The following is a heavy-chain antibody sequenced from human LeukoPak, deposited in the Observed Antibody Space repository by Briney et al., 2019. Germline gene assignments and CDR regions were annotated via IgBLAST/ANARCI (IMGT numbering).Heavy chain of an antibody. V-gene: IGHV3-23*01. CDR1: GFTFSSYA. J-gene: IGHJ4*02. Sequence: GGSLRLSCAASGFTFSSYAMSWVRQAPGKGLEWVSAISGSGGSTYYADSVKGRFTISRDNSKNTLYLQMNSLRVEDTAVYYCARDPHDYDSSAGSYYFDYWGQGTLVTVSS. CDR3: ARDPHDYDSSAGSYYFDY. CDR2: ISGSGGST. D-gene: IGHD3-22*01.